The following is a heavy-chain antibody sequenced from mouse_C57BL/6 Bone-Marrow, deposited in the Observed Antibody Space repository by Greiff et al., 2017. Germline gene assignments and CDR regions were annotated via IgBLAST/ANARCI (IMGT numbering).Heavy chain of an antibody. V-gene: IGHV1-85*01. CDR3: ARDYGSSYWYFDV. Sequence: QVQLKESGPELVKPGASVKLSCKASGYTFTSYDINWVKQRPGQGLALIGWIYPRDGSTKYNEKFKGKATLTVDTASSTAYMELHSLTSEDSAVYFCARDYGSSYWYFDVWGTGTTVTVSS. D-gene: IGHD1-1*01. J-gene: IGHJ1*03. CDR1: GYTFTSYD. CDR2: IYPRDGST.